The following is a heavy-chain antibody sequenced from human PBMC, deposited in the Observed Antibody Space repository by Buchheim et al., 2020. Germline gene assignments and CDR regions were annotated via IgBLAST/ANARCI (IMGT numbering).Heavy chain of an antibody. CDR2: INHCSGST. CDR3: ARDDDGSMDH. Sequence: QVQLKQWGAGLLKPSETLSLTCAVYGGSFSAYYWSWIRQPPGKGLEWIGEINHCSGSTNFNPSLKSRVTISVDTSKNQFSLKLSSVTAADTAVYYCARDDDGSMDHWGQGTL. CDR1: GGSFSAYY. J-gene: IGHJ4*02. D-gene: IGHD5-24*01. V-gene: IGHV4-34*01.